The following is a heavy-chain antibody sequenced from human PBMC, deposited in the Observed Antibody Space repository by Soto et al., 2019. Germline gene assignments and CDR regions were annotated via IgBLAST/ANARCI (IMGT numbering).Heavy chain of an antibody. V-gene: IGHV1-69*02. CDR2: TIPAIDLI. CDR3: ARTGSFDY. Sequence: QVQLVQSGAEVKKPGASVKVSCKASAGTFDTYSIMWVRQAPGQGLEWMGRTIPAIDLINYAQKFQGRFTITVDKSTTTVYMELRSLRYEETAIYYCARTGSFDYWGQGTLVTVSS. D-gene: IGHD3-10*01. CDR1: AGTFDTYS. J-gene: IGHJ4*02.